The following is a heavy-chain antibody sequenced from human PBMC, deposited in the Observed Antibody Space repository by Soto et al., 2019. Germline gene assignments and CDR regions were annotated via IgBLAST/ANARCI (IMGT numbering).Heavy chain of an antibody. CDR2: IFPNGRDK. V-gene: IGHV3-30*05. CDR1: GFNFNTYF. J-gene: IGHJ4*02. D-gene: IGHD2-21*01. CDR3: ASDDEHGGNCDLAY. Sequence: QVQLVQSGGGVVKPGRSLRLSCAASGFNFNTYFMHWVRQAPGKGLEWVAMIFPNGRDKEYADSVKGRFTISRDNSNNSMYLQMDSLRPEGTAVYYCASDDEHGGNCDLAYWGQGALVTVSS.